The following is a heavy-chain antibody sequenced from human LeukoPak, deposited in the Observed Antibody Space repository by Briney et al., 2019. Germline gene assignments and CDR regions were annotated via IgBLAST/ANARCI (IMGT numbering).Heavy chain of an antibody. J-gene: IGHJ3*02. D-gene: IGHD3-10*01. V-gene: IGHV3-53*01. CDR3: AGVNGWFGELHDDAFDI. CDR2: IYSGGST. CDR1: GFTVSSNY. Sequence: GGSRRLSCAASGFTVSSNYMSWVRQAPGKGLEWVSVIYSGGSTYYADSVKGRFTISRDNSKNTLYLQMTSLRAEDTAVYYCAGVNGWFGELHDDAFDIWGQGTMVTVSS.